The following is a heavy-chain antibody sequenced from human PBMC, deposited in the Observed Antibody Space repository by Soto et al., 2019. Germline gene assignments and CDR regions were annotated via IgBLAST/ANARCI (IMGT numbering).Heavy chain of an antibody. CDR2: IKQDGSEK. Sequence: PGESLRLSCAASGFTFSSYWMSWVRQAPGKGLEWVANIKQDGSEKYYVDSVKGRFTIPRDNAKNSLYLQMNSLRAEDTAVYYCARGPPLGIHSNNYFDYWGQGTLVTVSS. CDR1: GFTFSSYW. D-gene: IGHD1-20*01. J-gene: IGHJ4*02. CDR3: ARGPPLGIHSNNYFDY. V-gene: IGHV3-7*03.